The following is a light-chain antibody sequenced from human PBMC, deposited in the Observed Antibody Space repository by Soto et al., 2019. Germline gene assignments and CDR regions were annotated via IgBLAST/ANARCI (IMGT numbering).Light chain of an antibody. Sequence: QPVLTQPPSVSGAPGQRVTIPCTGSSSNIGAGYDVHWYQQLPGTAPKLLIYGNSNRPSGVPDRFSGSKSGTSASLAITGLQAEDEAYYYCQSYDSSLSGYVFGTGTKLTVL. CDR1: SSNIGAGYD. J-gene: IGLJ1*01. CDR3: QSYDSSLSGYV. V-gene: IGLV1-40*01. CDR2: GNS.